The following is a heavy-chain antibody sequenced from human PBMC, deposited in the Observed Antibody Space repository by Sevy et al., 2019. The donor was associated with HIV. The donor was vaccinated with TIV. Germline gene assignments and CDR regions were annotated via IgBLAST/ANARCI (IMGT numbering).Heavy chain of an antibody. CDR2: IKQDGYEK. J-gene: IGHJ4*02. D-gene: IGHD3-22*01. Sequence: GGSLRLSCAASGFTFSDYWMSWVRQAPGKGLEWVANIKQDGYEKYYVDSVKGRFTISRDNAKNSLYLQMNSLRVEDTAVYYCARPYRTDSLYYYGSSGYYYPSYFDYWGQGTLVTVSS. V-gene: IGHV3-7*01. CDR1: GFTFSDYW. CDR3: ARPYRTDSLYYYGSSGYYYPSYFDY.